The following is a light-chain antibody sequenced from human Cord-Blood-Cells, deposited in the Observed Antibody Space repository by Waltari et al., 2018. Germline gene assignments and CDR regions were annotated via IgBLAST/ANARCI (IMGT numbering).Light chain of an antibody. J-gene: IGKJ2*03. V-gene: IGKV3-15*01. CDR2: GAS. CDR3: QQYNNWPYS. Sequence: EIVMTQSPATLSVSPGERATRPCRASQSVSSNLAWYQQEPGQAPRLLIYGASTRATGIPARFSGSGSGTEFTLTISSLQSEDFAVYYCQQYNNWPYSFGQGTKLEIK. CDR1: QSVSSN.